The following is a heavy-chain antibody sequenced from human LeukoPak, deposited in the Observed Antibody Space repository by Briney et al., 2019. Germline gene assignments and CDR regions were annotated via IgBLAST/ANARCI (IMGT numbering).Heavy chain of an antibody. D-gene: IGHD6-19*01. J-gene: IGHJ4*02. CDR3: AKVRWDNSGWYYLDY. CDR2: ITYDGSNK. Sequence: GGSLRLSCAASGFSFKDYNMHWVRQAPCKGLEWVAVITYDGSNKYYTDSVKGRFTISRDNSKSTLYLQMNSLRAEDTAVYYCAKVRWDNSGWYYLDYWGQGTLVTVSS. CDR1: GFSFKDYN. V-gene: IGHV3-30*18.